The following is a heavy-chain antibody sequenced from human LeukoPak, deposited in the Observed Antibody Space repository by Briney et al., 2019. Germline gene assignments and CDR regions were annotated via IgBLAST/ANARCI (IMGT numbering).Heavy chain of an antibody. CDR3: ASGGDDFWSGYSYAFDI. D-gene: IGHD3-3*01. J-gene: IGHJ3*02. CDR1: GGTFSSYA. V-gene: IGHV1-69*01. Sequence: ASVKVSCKASGGTFSSYAISWVRQAPGQGLEWMGGIIPIFGTANYAQKFQGRVTITADESTSTAYMELSSLRSEDTAVYYCASGGDDFWSGYSYAFDIWGQGTMVTVSS. CDR2: IIPIFGTA.